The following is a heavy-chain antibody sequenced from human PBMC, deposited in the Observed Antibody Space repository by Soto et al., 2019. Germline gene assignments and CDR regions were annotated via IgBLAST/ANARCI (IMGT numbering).Heavy chain of an antibody. V-gene: IGHV1-18*01. D-gene: IGHD6-13*01. CDR2: ISAYNGNT. CDR1: GYTFTSYD. J-gene: IGHJ5*02. Sequence: ASVKVSCKASGYTFTSYDISWVRPAPGQGLEWMGWISAYNGNTNYAQKLQGRVTMTTDTSTSTAYMELRSLSSDDTAVYYCARNMPCWYPREGFYPWGQGPLVIGSS. CDR3: ARNMPCWYPREGFYP.